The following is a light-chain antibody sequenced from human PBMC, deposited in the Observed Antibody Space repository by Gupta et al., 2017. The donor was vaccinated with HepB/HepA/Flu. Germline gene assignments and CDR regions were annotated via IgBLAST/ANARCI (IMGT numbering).Light chain of an antibody. CDR3: QQRYNWPPLT. J-gene: IGKJ5*01. CDR1: QSVYSY. Sequence: EIVLTQSPATLSFSPGERATLSCRASQSVYSYLAWYQQKPGQAPRLLIYDATNRATGISARFSGSGFGTDFTLTISSREPEDFAVYYCQQRYNWPPLTFGQGTRLEIK. V-gene: IGKV3-11*01. CDR2: DAT.